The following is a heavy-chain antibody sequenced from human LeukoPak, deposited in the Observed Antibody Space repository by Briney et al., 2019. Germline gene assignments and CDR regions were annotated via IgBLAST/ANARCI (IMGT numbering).Heavy chain of an antibody. D-gene: IGHD1-14*01. V-gene: IGHV1-18*01. Sequence: SVKLSCKTSGYTFANYGVSWVRHAPEQGLECMCWINPYNGDTNYAQRLQGRVTLPSDSSSSIAYMDLRNLKYDDTVVYYCVRGGYKSGEGWFDAWGQGTKVTVSS. J-gene: IGHJ5*02. CDR3: VRGGYKSGEGWFDA. CDR2: INPYNGDT. CDR1: GYTFANYG.